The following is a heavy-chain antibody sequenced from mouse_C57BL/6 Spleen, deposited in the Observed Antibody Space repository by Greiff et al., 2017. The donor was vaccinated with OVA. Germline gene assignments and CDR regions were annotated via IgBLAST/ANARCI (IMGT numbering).Heavy chain of an antibody. CDR3: ARDEIFGDYFDY. J-gene: IGHJ2*01. V-gene: IGHV1-54*01. CDR1: GYAFTNYL. CDR2: INPGSGGT. Sequence: QVQLQQSGAELVRPGTSVKVSCKASGYAFTNYLIEWVKQRPGQGLEWIGVINPGSGGTNYNEKFKGKATLTADKSSSNAYMQLSSLTSEDSAVYFCARDEIFGDYFDYWGQGTTLTVSS.